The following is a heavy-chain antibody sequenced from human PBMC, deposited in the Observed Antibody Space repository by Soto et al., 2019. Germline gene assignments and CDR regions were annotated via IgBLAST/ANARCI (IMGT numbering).Heavy chain of an antibody. CDR1: GLNFEKCS. CDR3: ATDTGDIEVVPATT. D-gene: IGHD2-15*01. CDR2: ISPSSTYI. J-gene: IGHJ4*02. Sequence: PGGSLRLSCAASGLNFEKCSMNWVRQPPGKGPEWLASISPSSTYIRYADSVKGRFTISRDNARYSLSLQMMNLRADDTAIYYCATDTGDIEVVPATTWGQGTLVTVSS. V-gene: IGHV3-21*04.